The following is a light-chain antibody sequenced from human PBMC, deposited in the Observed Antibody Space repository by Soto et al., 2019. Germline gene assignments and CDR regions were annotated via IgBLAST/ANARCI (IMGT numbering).Light chain of an antibody. Sequence: QSALTQPASVSGSPGQSITISCTGTSSDVGGYNYVSWYQQHPGKAPKLMIYGVSNRPSGVSNRFSGSKSGNTASLTISGLQAEDEAHYYCSSYTSSNPRLFGGGTKVTVL. CDR2: GVS. V-gene: IGLV2-14*01. CDR3: SSYTSSNPRL. J-gene: IGLJ3*02. CDR1: SSDVGGYNY.